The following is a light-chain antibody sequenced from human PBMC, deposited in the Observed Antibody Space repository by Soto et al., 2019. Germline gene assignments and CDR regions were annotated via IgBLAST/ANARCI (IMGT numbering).Light chain of an antibody. CDR1: QRVNSNY. CDR2: AAS. J-gene: IGKJ1*01. Sequence: ETVLTQSPGTLSLSPGERATLSCRASQRVNSNYLAWYQQKPGQAPRLLIYAASSRATGIPDRFSGSGSGTDFTLTISRLEPEDFVVYYCHQYGNSPRTFGPGTKVDSK. CDR3: HQYGNSPRT. V-gene: IGKV3-20*01.